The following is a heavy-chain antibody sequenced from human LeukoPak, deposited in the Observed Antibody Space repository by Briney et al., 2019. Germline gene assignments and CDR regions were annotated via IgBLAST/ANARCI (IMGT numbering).Heavy chain of an antibody. D-gene: IGHD4-11*01. Sequence: ASVKVSCKASGNGFPYFDVNWVRQASGQGLEWIGWVNPHSDNAGYGQRFQGRVTITTDISTAKVYMELSSLISDDTAVYYCAKARKATTSTDYSYFYYMDFWGQGTTVTVSS. J-gene: IGHJ6*02. CDR2: VNPHSDNA. V-gene: IGHV1-8*02. CDR1: GNGFPYFD. CDR3: AKARKATTSTDYSYFYYMDF.